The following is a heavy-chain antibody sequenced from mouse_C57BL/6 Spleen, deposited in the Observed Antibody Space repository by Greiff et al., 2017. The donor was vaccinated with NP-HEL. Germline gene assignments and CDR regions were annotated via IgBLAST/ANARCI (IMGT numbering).Heavy chain of an antibody. Sequence: VQLKESGAELVRPGASVKLSCTASGFNIKDDYMHWVKQRPEQGLEWIGWIDPENGDTEYASKFQGKATITADTSSNTAYLQLSSLTSEDTAVYYCTTSPYDFYAMDYWGQGTSVTVSS. CDR3: TTSPYDFYAMDY. J-gene: IGHJ4*01. V-gene: IGHV14-4*01. CDR1: GFNIKDDY. CDR2: IDPENGDT. D-gene: IGHD2-12*01.